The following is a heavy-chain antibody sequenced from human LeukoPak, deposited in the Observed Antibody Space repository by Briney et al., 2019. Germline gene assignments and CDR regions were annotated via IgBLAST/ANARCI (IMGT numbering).Heavy chain of an antibody. CDR2: INHSGST. J-gene: IGHJ4*02. V-gene: IGHV4-34*01. CDR1: GGSFSGYY. Sequence: PSETLSLTCAVYGGSFSGYYWSWIRQPPGKGLEWIGEINHSGSTNYNPSLKSRVTTSVDTSKNQFSLKLSSVTAADTAVYYCARGVVVGASYYFDYWGQGTLVTVSS. D-gene: IGHD1-26*01. CDR3: ARGVVVGASYYFDY.